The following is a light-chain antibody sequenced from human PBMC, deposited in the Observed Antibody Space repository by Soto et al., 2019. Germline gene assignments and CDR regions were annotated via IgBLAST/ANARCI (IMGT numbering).Light chain of an antibody. V-gene: IGKV3-11*01. CDR2: DAS. J-gene: IGKJ4*01. CDR3: QSRSNWPPLLT. CDR1: QTIKTY. Sequence: ENVLTQSPATLSLSPGERATLSCRASQTIKTYLAWYQQKPGQAPRLLIYDASNRATGIPARFSGSGSGTDFTLTISILAPEDFAVYYCQSRSNWPPLLTFGGGTKVEIK.